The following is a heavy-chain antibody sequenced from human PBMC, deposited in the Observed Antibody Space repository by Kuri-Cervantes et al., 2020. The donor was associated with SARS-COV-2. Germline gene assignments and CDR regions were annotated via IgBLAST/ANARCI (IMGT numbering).Heavy chain of an antibody. CDR1: GFTLDDYG. CDR2: ITWDGGST. D-gene: IGHD3-10*02. CDR3: AKVFGVGSNIKYFDS. V-gene: IGHV3-43D*03. Sequence: ETLSLTCAASGFTLDDYGMYWVRQTPGTGLEWVSCITWDGGSTFYADSVKGRFTMSRDSSKNSLYLQMNSLRVEDTALYYCAKVFGVGSNIKYFDSWGQGTVVTVSS. J-gene: IGHJ4*02.